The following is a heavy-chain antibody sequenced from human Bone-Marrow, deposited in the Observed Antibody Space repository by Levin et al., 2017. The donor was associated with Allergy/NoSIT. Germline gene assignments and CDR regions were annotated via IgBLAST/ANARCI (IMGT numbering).Heavy chain of an antibody. CDR2: INHSGFT. V-gene: IGHV4-34*01. J-gene: IGHJ6*02. CDR3: ARGRREAVWTKSSLNYFYYGMDV. D-gene: IGHD1/OR15-1a*01. Sequence: ASETLSLTCAVSGGSFSDYVWIWIRQSPGKGPEWIGQINHSGFTDYNPSLKSRVTISLDTPKSQFSLRLRSVTAADAAKYYCARGRREAVWTKSSLNYFYYGMDVWGQGTTVAVSS. CDR1: GGSFSDYV.